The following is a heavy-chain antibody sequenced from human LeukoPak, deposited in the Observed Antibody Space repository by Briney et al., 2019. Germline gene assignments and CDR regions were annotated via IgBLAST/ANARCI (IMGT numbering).Heavy chain of an antibody. Sequence: PGGSLRLSCAASGFTFTNYAMYWVRQAPGQGLEWVAVISYDENNKYYADSVEGRFTISRDNSKNTLYLQMNSLRAEDTAVYYCARGGSYYVSDLDYWGQGTLATVPS. CDR3: ARGGSYYVSDLDY. CDR2: ISYDENNK. J-gene: IGHJ4*02. V-gene: IGHV3-30-3*01. D-gene: IGHD1-26*01. CDR1: GFTFTNYA.